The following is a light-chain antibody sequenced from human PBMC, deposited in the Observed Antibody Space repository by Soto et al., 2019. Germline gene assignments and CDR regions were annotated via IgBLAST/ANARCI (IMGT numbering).Light chain of an antibody. CDR1: DSNIGSNS. Sequence: QSVLTQPPSASGTAGQEVTISCSGGDSNIGSNSVYWYQHLPRMAPKLLIYYNNQRPSGAPDRFSGSRSGTSASLAIVGLRSEDEAVYYCAAWDASLSACVFGNGTKVTVL. J-gene: IGLJ1*01. CDR3: AAWDASLSACV. V-gene: IGLV1-47*02. CDR2: YNN.